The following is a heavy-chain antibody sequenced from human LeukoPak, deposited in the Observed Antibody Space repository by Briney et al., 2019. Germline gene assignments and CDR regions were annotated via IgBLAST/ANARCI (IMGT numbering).Heavy chain of an antibody. CDR2: IRGSGGST. CDR3: AKDTVLMVCAMEGGDY. J-gene: IGHJ4*02. CDR1: GFTFSSYA. D-gene: IGHD2-8*01. V-gene: IGHV3-23*01. Sequence: PGGSLRLSCAASGFTFSSYAMSWVRQAPGKGLEWVSAIRGSGGSTYYADSVKGRFTISRDNSKNTLYLQMNSLRAEDTAVYYCAKDTVLMVCAMEGGDYWGQGTLVTVSS.